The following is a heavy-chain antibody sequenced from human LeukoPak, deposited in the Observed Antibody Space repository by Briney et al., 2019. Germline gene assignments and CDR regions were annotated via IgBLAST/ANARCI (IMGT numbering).Heavy chain of an antibody. J-gene: IGHJ3*02. Sequence: GASLEISCEGPGSIFTSYWIGGGRALAGKGLEWMGIIYPGDSDTRYSPSFEGQVTISADKSISPAYLQWSSLKVSDTAMYYCARRDGYGAYDIWGQGTMVTVSS. CDR2: IYPGDSDT. CDR1: GSIFTSYW. V-gene: IGHV5-51*01. CDR3: ARRDGYGAYDI. D-gene: IGHD5-24*01.